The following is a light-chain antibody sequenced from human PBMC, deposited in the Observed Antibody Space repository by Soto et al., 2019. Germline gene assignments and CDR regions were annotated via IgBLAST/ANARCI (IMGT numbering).Light chain of an antibody. Sequence: DIQMTQSPSTLSTSVGDRVTITCRASQNIGNWLAWYQQKPGKAPNLLIYGASSLKSGVPSRFGGNGSGTEFTLTISSLQPDDFATYYCQQYKTYPWTFGQGTKVDIK. CDR2: GAS. J-gene: IGKJ1*01. CDR3: QQYKTYPWT. CDR1: QNIGNW. V-gene: IGKV1-5*03.